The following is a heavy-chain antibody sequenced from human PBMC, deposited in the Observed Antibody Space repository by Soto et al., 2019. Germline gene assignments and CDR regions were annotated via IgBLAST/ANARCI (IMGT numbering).Heavy chain of an antibody. CDR2: IYSGGTT. CDR1: GFSVSSSH. CDR3: AKLGPYGSESYSFRYNCFDP. V-gene: IGHV3-53*01. Sequence: EVQLVDSGGGLIQPGGSLRLSCAASGFSVSSSHMIWVRQAPGKGLEWVSVIYSGGTTYYAVSVKGRFTISRDKSKNKVYLQMDSLSTEDTAVYSCAKLGPYGSESYSFRYNCFDPWGQGTLVTVSS. D-gene: IGHD3-10*01. J-gene: IGHJ5*02.